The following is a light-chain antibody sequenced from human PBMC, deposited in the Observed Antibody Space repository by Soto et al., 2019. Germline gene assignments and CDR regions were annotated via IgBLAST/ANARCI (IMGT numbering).Light chain of an antibody. V-gene: IGLV2-23*01. CDR1: SNDVGSYNL. Sequence: QSVLTQPASVSGSPGQSTTISCTGTSNDVGSYNLVSWYQHHPGKAPKLMIFEGSKRPSGVSNRFSGSKSGNTASLTISGLQAEDEADFYCCSYAGSNYYVFGTGTKVTVL. CDR3: CSYAGSNYYV. CDR2: EGS. J-gene: IGLJ1*01.